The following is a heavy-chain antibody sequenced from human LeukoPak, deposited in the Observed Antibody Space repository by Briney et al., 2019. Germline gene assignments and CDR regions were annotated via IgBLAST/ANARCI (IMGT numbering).Heavy chain of an antibody. J-gene: IGHJ4*02. CDR2: IYYSGST. CDR3: ARQVSPVLRYFDWSFDY. V-gene: IGHV4-39*01. D-gene: IGHD3-9*01. CDR1: GGSTSSSSYY. Sequence: SETLSLTCTVSGGSTSSSSYYWGWIRQPPGKGLEWIGSIYYSGSTYYNPSLKSRVTISVDTSKNQFSLKLGSVTAADTAVYYCARQVSPVLRYFDWSFDYWGQGTLVTVSS.